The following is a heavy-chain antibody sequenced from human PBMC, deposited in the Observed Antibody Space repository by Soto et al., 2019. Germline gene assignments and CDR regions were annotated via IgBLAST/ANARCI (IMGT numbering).Heavy chain of an antibody. Sequence: SETLSLTCTVSGGSISSYYWSWIRQPPGKGLEWIGYIYYSGSTNYNPSLKSRVTISVDTSKNQFSLKLSSVTAADTAVYYCARWRYSNNAFDIWGQGTMVTVSS. D-gene: IGHD6-13*01. CDR2: IYYSGST. J-gene: IGHJ3*02. CDR1: GGSISSYY. V-gene: IGHV4-59*01. CDR3: ARWRYSNNAFDI.